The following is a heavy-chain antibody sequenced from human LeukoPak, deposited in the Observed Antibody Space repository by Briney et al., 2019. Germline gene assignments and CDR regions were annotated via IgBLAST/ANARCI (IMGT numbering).Heavy chain of an antibody. V-gene: IGHV3-33*01. CDR2: IWYDGSNK. CDR3: ARDGDTAMVEDY. Sequence: GGSLRLSCAASGFTFSSYGMHWVRQAPGKGLEWVAVIWYDGSNKYYADSVKGRFTISRDNSKNTLYLQMNSLRAEDTAVHYCARDGDTAMVEDYWGQGTLVTVSS. J-gene: IGHJ4*02. D-gene: IGHD5-18*01. CDR1: GFTFSSYG.